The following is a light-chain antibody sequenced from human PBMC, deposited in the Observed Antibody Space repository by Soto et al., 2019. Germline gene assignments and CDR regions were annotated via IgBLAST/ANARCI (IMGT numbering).Light chain of an antibody. Sequence: QSALTQPPSASGSPGQSVTISCTGTSSDVGGYNYVSWYQQHPGKAPKLMIYEVNKRPSGVPDRFSGSKSGNTASLTVSGLQAEDEADYYCRSYAGSNNLLFGGGTKVTVL. V-gene: IGLV2-8*01. CDR1: SSDVGGYNY. CDR2: EVN. J-gene: IGLJ2*01. CDR3: RSYAGSNNLL.